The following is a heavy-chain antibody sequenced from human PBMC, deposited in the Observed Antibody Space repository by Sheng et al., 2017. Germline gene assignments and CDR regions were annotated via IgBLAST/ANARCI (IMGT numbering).Heavy chain of an antibody. V-gene: IGHV3-9*01. CDR3: AKGGSSSWFGTIDH. D-gene: IGHD6-13*01. J-gene: IGHJ4*02. CDR1: GFNFDDYA. CDR2: ISSDSGRI. Sequence: ESGGALVQPGRSLRLSCAASGFNFDDYAMHWVRQVPGKGLEWVSAISSDSGRIGYAYSVKGRFTISRDNAKNSLFLQMNSLRAEDTALYYCAKGGSSSWFGTIDHWGQGTLVTVSS.